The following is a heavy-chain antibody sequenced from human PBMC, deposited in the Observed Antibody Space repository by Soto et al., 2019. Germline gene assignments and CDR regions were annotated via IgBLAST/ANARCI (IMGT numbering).Heavy chain of an antibody. D-gene: IGHD5-18*01. CDR2: IIPILGTT. Sequence: QGQLLQSGAEVRKPGSSVKVSCKTSRDTFDSYAITWVRQAPGQGLEWMGGIIPILGTTKYAQKFQGRVTMTADESTNTAHMELSSLRFEDRAMYYCAAGGRDGYIRWGQGTHVTVSS. CDR3: AAGGRDGYIR. CDR1: RDTFDSYA. J-gene: IGHJ4*02. V-gene: IGHV1-69*01.